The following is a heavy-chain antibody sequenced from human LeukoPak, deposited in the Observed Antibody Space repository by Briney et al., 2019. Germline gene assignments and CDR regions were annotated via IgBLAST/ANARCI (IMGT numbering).Heavy chain of an antibody. V-gene: IGHV3-21*01. CDR3: ARGDYDFWSGYRNLDY. J-gene: IGHJ4*02. CDR2: LSSSSSYI. Sequence: GSLRLSCAASGFTFSSYSMNWVRQAPGKGLEWVPSLSSSSSYIHYADSVKGRFTISRDNAKNSLYLQMNSLRAEDTAVYYCARGDYDFWSGYRNLDYWGQGTLVTVSS. CDR1: GFTFSSYS. D-gene: IGHD3-3*01.